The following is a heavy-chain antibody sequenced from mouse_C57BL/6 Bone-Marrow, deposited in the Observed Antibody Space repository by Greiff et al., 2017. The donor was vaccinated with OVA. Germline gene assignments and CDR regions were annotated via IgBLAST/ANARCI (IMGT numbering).Heavy chain of an antibody. V-gene: IGHV5-15*01. CDR1: GFTFRDYG. CDR3: ARQITTVVDYAMDY. CDR2: ISNLAYSI. D-gene: IGHD1-1*01. J-gene: IGHJ4*01. Sequence: DVMLVESGGGLVQPGGSLKLSCAASGFTFRDYGMAWVRQAPRKGPEWVAFISNLAYSIYYADTVTGRFTISRENAKNTLYLEMSSLRSEDTAMYYCARQITTVVDYAMDYWGQGTSVTVSS.